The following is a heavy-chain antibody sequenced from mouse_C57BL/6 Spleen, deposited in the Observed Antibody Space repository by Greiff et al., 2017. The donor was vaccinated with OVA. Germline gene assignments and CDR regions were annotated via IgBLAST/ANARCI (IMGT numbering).Heavy chain of an antibody. CDR2: IDPENGDT. CDR3: TRGITRAMDD. CDR1: GFNIKDDY. V-gene: IGHV14-4*01. Sequence: EVQLQQSGAELVRPGASVKLSCTASGFNIKDDYMHWVKQRPEQGLEWIGWIDPENGDTEYASKFQGKATITADTSSNTAYLQLSSLTSEDTAVYYCTRGITRAMDDWGQGTSVTVSS. J-gene: IGHJ4*01. D-gene: IGHD2-4*01.